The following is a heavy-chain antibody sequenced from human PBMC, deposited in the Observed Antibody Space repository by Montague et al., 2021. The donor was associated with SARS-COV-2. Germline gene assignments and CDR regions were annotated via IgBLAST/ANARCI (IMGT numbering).Heavy chain of an antibody. D-gene: IGHD1-1*01. Sequence: SETLSLTCTVSFGSVRNSSYYWCWVRQPPGKGLEWIGNIYNSGTTXYXXXXKSRVTMFVDTSKNQFSLKLSTVTAADTAVYYCATRTRYPPNDLGFWGQGTLVTVSS. V-gene: IGHV4-39*01. CDR1: FGSVRNSSYY. CDR3: ATRTRYPPNDLGF. CDR2: IYNSGTT. J-gene: IGHJ4*02.